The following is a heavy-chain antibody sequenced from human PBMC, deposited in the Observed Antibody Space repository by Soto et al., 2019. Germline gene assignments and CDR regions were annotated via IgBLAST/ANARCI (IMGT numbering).Heavy chain of an antibody. CDR3: AHLTYYYDSSGYYSRAEYFQH. CDR2: IYWDDDK. CDR1: GFSRSTSGVG. J-gene: IGHJ1*01. V-gene: IGHV2-5*02. Sequence: QITLKESGPSLVKPTQPLTLTCTFSGFSRSTSGVGVGWIRQPPGKALEWLALIYWDDDKRYSPSLKSRLTITKDTSKNQVVLTMTNMDPVDTATYYCAHLTYYYDSSGYYSRAEYFQHWGQGTLVTVSS. D-gene: IGHD3-22*01.